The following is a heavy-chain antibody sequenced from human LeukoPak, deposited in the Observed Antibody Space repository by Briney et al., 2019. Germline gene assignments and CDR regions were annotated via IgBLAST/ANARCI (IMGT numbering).Heavy chain of an antibody. J-gene: IGHJ3*02. Sequence: PSETLSLTCTVSGGSISSYYWSWIRQPPGRGLEWIAYIYYSGSTYYNPSLKSRVTISVDTSKNQFSLKLSSVTAADTAVYYCARESGGIVVVTVSAFDIWGQGTMVTVSS. D-gene: IGHD2-21*02. CDR2: IYYSGST. CDR1: GGSISSYY. CDR3: ARESGGIVVVTVSAFDI. V-gene: IGHV4-59*12.